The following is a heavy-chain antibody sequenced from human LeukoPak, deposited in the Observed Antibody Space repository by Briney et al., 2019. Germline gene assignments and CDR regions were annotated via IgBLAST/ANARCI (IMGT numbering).Heavy chain of an antibody. V-gene: IGHV5-51*01. CDR1: GYSFTSYW. Sequence: GESLKISCKGSGYSFTSYWIGLVRQMPGKGLEWVCIIYPGDSDTRYSPSFQGQVTISADKPISTAYLQWSSLKASDTAMYYCARHISGSWYTGDYWGQGTLVTVSS. D-gene: IGHD6-13*01. CDR2: IYPGDSDT. CDR3: ARHISGSWYTGDY. J-gene: IGHJ4*02.